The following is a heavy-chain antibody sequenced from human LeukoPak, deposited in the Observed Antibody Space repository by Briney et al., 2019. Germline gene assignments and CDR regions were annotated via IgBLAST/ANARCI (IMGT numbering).Heavy chain of an antibody. J-gene: IGHJ4*02. CDR3: AKDRAVTHYYGSVYVD. Sequence: GGSVRLSCAASGFTFRNFDISWVRQAPGKGLEWVSEISGDGGDTYYADSVTGRFTISRDNSRNTVDLQMNSLRGEDTAVYYCAKDRAVTHYYGSVYVDWGQGTQVTVSS. D-gene: IGHD3-10*01. CDR1: GFTFRNFD. CDR2: ISGDGGDT. V-gene: IGHV3-23*01.